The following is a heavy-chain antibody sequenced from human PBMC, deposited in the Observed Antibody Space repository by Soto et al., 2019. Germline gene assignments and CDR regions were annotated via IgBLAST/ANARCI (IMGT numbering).Heavy chain of an antibody. Sequence: EVQLLESGGGLVQPGGSLRLSCAASGFTFSSYAMSWVRQAPGKGLEWVSAISGSGGSTYYADSVKGRFNISRDNSKNTLNLQMNSLRADDTSVYYWAKRGVRGYRNAFDIWGQRTMVTVSS. J-gene: IGHJ3*02. V-gene: IGHV3-23*01. D-gene: IGHD3-10*01. CDR1: GFTFSSYA. CDR2: ISGSGGST. CDR3: AKRGVRGYRNAFDI.